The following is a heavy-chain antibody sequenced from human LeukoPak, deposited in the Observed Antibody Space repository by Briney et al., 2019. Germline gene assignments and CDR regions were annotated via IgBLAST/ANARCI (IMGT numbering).Heavy chain of an antibody. V-gene: IGHV4-4*02. CDR3: ASSNWLRDANFDS. Sequence: PSGTLSLTCAVSGGSISSSNWWSWVRQPPGKGLEWIGEIYHSGSANYNPSLKSRVTISVDTPKNQFSLKLTSVTASDSAVYYCASSNWLRDANFDSWGQGTLVTVSS. CDR2: IYHSGSA. J-gene: IGHJ4*02. D-gene: IGHD6-13*01. CDR1: GGSISSSNW.